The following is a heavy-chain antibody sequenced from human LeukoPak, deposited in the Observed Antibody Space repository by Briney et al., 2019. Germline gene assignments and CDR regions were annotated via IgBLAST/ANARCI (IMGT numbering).Heavy chain of an antibody. CDR3: ARGVQGWFDP. Sequence: PSETLSLTCAVYGGSFSGYYWSWIRQPPGKGLEWIGYIFYSGSTNYNPSLKSRVTISVDTSKNQFSLKLSSVTAADTAVYYCARGVQGWFDPWGQGTLVTVSS. V-gene: IGHV4-59*12. CDR2: IFYSGST. J-gene: IGHJ5*02. CDR1: GGSFSGYY.